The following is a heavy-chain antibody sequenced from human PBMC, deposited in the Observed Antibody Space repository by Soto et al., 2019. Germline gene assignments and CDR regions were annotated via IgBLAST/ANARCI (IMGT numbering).Heavy chain of an antibody. D-gene: IGHD1-26*01. CDR3: GRGRSGQIVVFY. CDR2: INPNSGGP. CDR1: GYTFTDYY. Sequence: ASVKVSCKTSGYTFTDYYMHWVRHAPGQGLEWMGWINPNSGGPISAQKFQGRVTMTRDMSITTVYMELNNLSPDDTAVYYCGRGRSGQIVVFYWGQGTPVTVSS. J-gene: IGHJ4*02. V-gene: IGHV1-2*02.